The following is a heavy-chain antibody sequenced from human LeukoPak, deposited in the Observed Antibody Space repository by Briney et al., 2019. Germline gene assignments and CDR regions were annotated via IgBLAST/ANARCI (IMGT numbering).Heavy chain of an antibody. Sequence: SETLSLTCTVSGGSISSYYWSWIRQPPGKGLEWIGYIYYSGSTNYNPSLKSRVTISVDTSKNQFSLKLSSVTAADTAVYYCARDSGEGLGYYDSSGYIPYFQHWGQGTLVTVSS. J-gene: IGHJ1*01. CDR2: IYYSGST. CDR1: GGSISSYY. CDR3: ARDSGEGLGYYDSSGYIPYFQH. V-gene: IGHV4-59*01. D-gene: IGHD3-22*01.